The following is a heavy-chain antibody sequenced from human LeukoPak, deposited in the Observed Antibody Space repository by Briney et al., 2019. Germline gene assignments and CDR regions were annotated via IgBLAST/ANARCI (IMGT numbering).Heavy chain of an antibody. Sequence: GESLKISCKGSGYSFTSCWIGWVRQMPGKGLEWMGIIYPGDSDTRYSPSFQGQVTISADKSISTAYLQWSSLKASDTAMYYCARRVRGYYYDSSGYSFDYWGQGILVTVSS. D-gene: IGHD3-22*01. CDR3: ARRVRGYYYDSSGYSFDY. CDR1: GYSFTSCW. J-gene: IGHJ4*02. CDR2: IYPGDSDT. V-gene: IGHV5-51*01.